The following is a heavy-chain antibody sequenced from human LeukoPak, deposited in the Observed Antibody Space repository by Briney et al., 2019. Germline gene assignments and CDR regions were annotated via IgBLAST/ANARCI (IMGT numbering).Heavy chain of an antibody. V-gene: IGHV3-53*01. CDR1: GFTVSTNY. Sequence: PGGSLRLSCAASGFTVSTNYMTWVRQPPGKGLESISMIYTGGTTHYADSVKGRFTISRDKSTNTLYLQMNNLRVDDTAVYYCTTATWGDTGYWGQGTLVTVSS. J-gene: IGHJ4*02. CDR2: IYTGGTT. D-gene: IGHD3-16*01. CDR3: TTATWGDTGY.